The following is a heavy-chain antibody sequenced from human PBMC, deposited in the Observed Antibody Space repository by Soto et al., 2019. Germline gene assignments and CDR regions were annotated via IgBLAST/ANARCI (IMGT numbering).Heavy chain of an antibody. D-gene: IGHD5-18*01. CDR1: GFTFDDYA. V-gene: IGHV3-9*01. Sequence: EVQLVESGGGLAQPGRSLRLSCAASGFTFDDYAAHWVRQAPGKGLEWVSGISWNSANVAYADSVKGRFTISRDNAKNSLFLQMNSLIADDTALYYCAKGRGYTYNGGSALDYWGQGTLVTVSS. CDR2: ISWNSANV. J-gene: IGHJ4*02. CDR3: AKGRGYTYNGGSALDY.